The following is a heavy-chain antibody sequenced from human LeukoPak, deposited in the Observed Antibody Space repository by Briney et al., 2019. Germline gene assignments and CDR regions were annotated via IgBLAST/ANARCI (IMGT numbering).Heavy chain of an antibody. V-gene: IGHV4-34*01. J-gene: IGHJ5*02. CDR2: INHSGST. Sequence: SETLSLTCAVYGGSFSGYYWSWIRQPPGKGLEWIGEINHSGSTNYNPSLKSRVTISVDTSKNQFSLKLSSVTAADTAVYYCARWPPRPWFDPWGQGTLVTVSS. CDR1: GGSFSGYY. CDR3: ARWPPRPWFDP.